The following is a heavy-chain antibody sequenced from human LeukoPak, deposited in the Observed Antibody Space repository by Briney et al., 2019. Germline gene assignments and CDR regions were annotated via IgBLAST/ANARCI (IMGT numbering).Heavy chain of an antibody. CDR1: GYSVSSGHY. Sequence: SSETLSLTCTVSGYSVSSGHYWGWIRQPPGKGLEWIGSFYHSGSTYYNPSLKSRVTISLDTSKNQFPLKLSSVTAADTAVYYCAREYDYGSGSWAYWGQGTLVTVSS. CDR2: FYHSGST. D-gene: IGHD3-10*01. CDR3: AREYDYGSGSWAY. V-gene: IGHV4-38-2*02. J-gene: IGHJ4*02.